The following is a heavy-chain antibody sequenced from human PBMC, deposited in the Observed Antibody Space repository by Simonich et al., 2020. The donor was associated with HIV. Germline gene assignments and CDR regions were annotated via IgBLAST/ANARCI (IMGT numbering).Heavy chain of an antibody. CDR1: GGSFSGYY. CDR3: ARLTAGGLGEYFQH. D-gene: IGHD6-13*01. J-gene: IGHJ1*01. Sequence: QVQLQQWGAGLLKPSETLSLTCAVYGGSFSGYYWSWIRQPPGKGLEWIGEINHRGSTNYNPSLKSRVTISVDTSKNQFSLKLSSVTAEDTAVYYCARLTAGGLGEYFQHWGQGTLVTVSS. V-gene: IGHV4-34*01. CDR2: INHRGST.